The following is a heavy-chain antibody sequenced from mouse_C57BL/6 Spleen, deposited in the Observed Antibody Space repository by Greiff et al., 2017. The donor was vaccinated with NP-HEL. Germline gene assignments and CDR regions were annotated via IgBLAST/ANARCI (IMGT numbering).Heavy chain of an antibody. CDR2: IYPETGGT. Sequence: VQLQQSGAELVRPGASVTLSCKASGYTFTDYEMHWVKQTPVHGLEWIGAIYPETGGTAYNQKFKGKAILTADKSSSTAYMELRSLTSEDSAVYYCTSYDVGPYAMDYWGQGTSVTVSS. V-gene: IGHV1-15*01. D-gene: IGHD2-12*01. J-gene: IGHJ4*01. CDR3: TSYDVGPYAMDY. CDR1: GYTFTDYE.